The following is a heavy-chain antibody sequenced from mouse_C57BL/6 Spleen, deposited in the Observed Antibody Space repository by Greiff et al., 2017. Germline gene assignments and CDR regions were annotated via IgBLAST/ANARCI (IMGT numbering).Heavy chain of an antibody. CDR1: GFTFSDYG. D-gene: IGHD4-1*01. CDR2: ISSGSSTI. Sequence: EVNVVESGGGLVKPGGSLKLSCAASGFTFSDYGMHWVRQAPEKGLEWVAYISSGSSTIYYADTVKGRFTISRDNAKNTLFLQMTSLRSEDTAMYYCARSGWDDAMDYWGQGTSVTVSS. V-gene: IGHV5-17*01. J-gene: IGHJ4*01. CDR3: ARSGWDDAMDY.